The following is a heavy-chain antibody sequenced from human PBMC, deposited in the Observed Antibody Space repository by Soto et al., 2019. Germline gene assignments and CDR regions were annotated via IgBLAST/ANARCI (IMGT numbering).Heavy chain of an antibody. CDR2: INAGNGNT. V-gene: IGHV1-3*01. CDR1: GYTFTSNP. Sequence: ASVKGSCKASGYTFTSNPMHWVRQAPGQSLEWMGWINAGNGNTKCSQKFQGRVTITRDTSASTAYMELSSLTSEGTAVYYCAREYSSGWTFDYWGQGTLVTVSS. D-gene: IGHD6-19*01. J-gene: IGHJ4*02. CDR3: AREYSSGWTFDY.